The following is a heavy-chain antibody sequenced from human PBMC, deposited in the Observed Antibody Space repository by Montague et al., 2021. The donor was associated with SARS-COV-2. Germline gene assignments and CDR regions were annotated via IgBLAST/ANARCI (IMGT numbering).Heavy chain of an antibody. Sequence: SETLSLTCTVSGGSISSSSYYWGWLRQPPGKGLEWIGSIYYSGSTYYNPSLKSRVTISVDTSKNQFSLKLSSVTAADTAVYYCARRLNLYYYGSGSDSSWSDPWGQGTLVTVSS. CDR3: ARRLNLYYYGSGSDSSWSDP. D-gene: IGHD3-10*01. J-gene: IGHJ5*02. CDR2: IYYSGST. CDR1: GGSISSSSYY. V-gene: IGHV4-39*01.